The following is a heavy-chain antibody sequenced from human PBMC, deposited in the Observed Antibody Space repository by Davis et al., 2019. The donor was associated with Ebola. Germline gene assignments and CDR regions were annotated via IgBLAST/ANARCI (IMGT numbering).Heavy chain of an antibody. CDR2: LSDSGGST. CDR3: AKWDETYKAARQGFDY. Sequence: PGGSLRLSCAASGFIFNNYPMTWVRQAPGKGLEWVSGLSDSGGSTYYADSVKGRFTISRDNSKNTLYLQMNSLRAEDTAVYYCAKWDETYKAARQGFDYWGQGTLVTVSS. J-gene: IGHJ4*02. CDR1: GFIFNNYP. D-gene: IGHD6-6*01. V-gene: IGHV3-23*01.